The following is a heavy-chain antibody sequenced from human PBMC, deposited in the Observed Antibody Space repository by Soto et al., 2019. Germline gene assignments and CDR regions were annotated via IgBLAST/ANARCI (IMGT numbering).Heavy chain of an antibody. D-gene: IGHD6-19*01. V-gene: IGHV1-8*01. CDR2: MNPNSGNT. CDR1: GYTFTSYD. J-gene: IGHJ4*02. CDR3: AILAVAGFLPFDY. Sequence: ASVKVSCKASGYTFTSYDINWVRQATGQGLEWMGWMNPNSGNTGYAQKFQGRVTMTRNTSISTAYMELSSLRSEDTAVYYCAILAVAGFLPFDYWGQGTLVTVSS.